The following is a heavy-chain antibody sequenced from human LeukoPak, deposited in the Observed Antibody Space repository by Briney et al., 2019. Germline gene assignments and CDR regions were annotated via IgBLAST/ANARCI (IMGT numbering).Heavy chain of an antibody. Sequence: ASVKVSCKASGYTFTGYYMHWVRQAPGQGLEWMGWINPNSGGTNYAQKFQGRVTMTRDTSISTAYMELSRLRSDDTAVYYCARGLSYYYDSSGYYYFDYWRQGTLVTVSS. V-gene: IGHV1-2*02. CDR2: INPNSGGT. CDR3: ARGLSYYYDSSGYYYFDY. CDR1: GYTFTGYY. J-gene: IGHJ4*02. D-gene: IGHD3-22*01.